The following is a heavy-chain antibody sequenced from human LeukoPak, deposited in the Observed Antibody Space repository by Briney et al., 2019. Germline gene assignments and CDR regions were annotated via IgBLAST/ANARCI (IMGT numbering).Heavy chain of an antibody. J-gene: IGHJ5*02. D-gene: IGHD6-13*01. CDR2: INPSGGST. Sequence: ASVKVSCKASGYTFTSYYMHWVRQAPGQGLEWMGIINPSGGSTSYAQKFQGRVTMTRDTSTSTVYMELSSLRSEDTAVYYCATLGSLAAAGTIWFDPWGQGTLVTVSS. V-gene: IGHV1-46*01. CDR3: ATLGSLAAAGTIWFDP. CDR1: GYTFTSYY.